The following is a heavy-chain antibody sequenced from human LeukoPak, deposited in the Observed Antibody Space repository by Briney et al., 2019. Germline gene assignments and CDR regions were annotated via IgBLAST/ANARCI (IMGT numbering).Heavy chain of an antibody. CDR3: ARTRGTAMVYFDY. CDR2: ISYDGSNK. J-gene: IGHJ4*02. D-gene: IGHD5-18*01. V-gene: IGHV3-30-3*01. CDR1: GVTFSSFA. Sequence: PGRSLRLSCAASGVTFSSFAMHWVRQAPGKGLEWVAVISYDGSNKYYADSVKGRFTISRDNSKNTLYLQMNSLRAEDTAVYYCARTRGTAMVYFDYWGQGTLVTVSS.